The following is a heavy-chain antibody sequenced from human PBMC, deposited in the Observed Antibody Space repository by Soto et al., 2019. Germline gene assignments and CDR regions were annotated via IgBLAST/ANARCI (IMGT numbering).Heavy chain of an antibody. CDR1: GGTFSSYT. J-gene: IGHJ4*02. Sequence: QVQLVQSGAEVRKPGSSVKVSCKASGGTFSSYTISWVRQAPGQGLEWMGRIIPILGIANYAQKFQGRVTITADKSTSTAYMELSSLRSEDTAVYYCAKDYGGKDGDYWGQATLVTVSS. V-gene: IGHV1-69*08. CDR3: AKDYGGKDGDY. CDR2: IIPILGIA. D-gene: IGHD4-17*01.